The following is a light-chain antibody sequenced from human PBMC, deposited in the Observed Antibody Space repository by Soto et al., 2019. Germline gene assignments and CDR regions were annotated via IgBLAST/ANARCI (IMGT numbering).Light chain of an antibody. CDR1: QAVNTR. V-gene: IGKV3-15*01. CDR3: QPYNNWPLT. CDR2: DTS. Sequence: EIVLTQSPATLSSFPGDRVTLSCRASQAVNTRLAWYQHKPGQAPRLLIYDTSTRATGVPTRFSGSRSGAEFTLTINSLQSEDFAVYYCQPYNNWPLTFGGGTKVEIK. J-gene: IGKJ4*01.